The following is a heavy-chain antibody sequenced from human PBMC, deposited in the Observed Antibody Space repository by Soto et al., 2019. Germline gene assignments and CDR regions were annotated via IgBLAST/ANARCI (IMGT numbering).Heavy chain of an antibody. D-gene: IGHD6-13*01. Sequence: ASVKVSCKGSGYTFTNYAMHWVRQAPGQGLEWMGWINASNGNTGYAQKFQGRVTMTGNTSISTAYMELSSLRAEDAAVYFCEKDSDYNDSSLYFESWGQGTLVTVSS. CDR1: GYTFTNYA. CDR2: INASNGNT. CDR3: EKDSDYNDSSLYFES. J-gene: IGHJ4*02. V-gene: IGHV1-8*02.